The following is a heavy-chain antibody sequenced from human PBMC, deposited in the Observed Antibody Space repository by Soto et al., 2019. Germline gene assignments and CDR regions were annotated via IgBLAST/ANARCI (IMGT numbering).Heavy chain of an antibody. CDR3: ARCPYCSSTSCYSYMDV. Sequence: PSETLSLTCTVSGGSISSYYWSWIRQPPGKGLEWIGYIYYSGSTYYNPSLKSRVTISVDTSKNQFSLKLSSVTAADTAVYYCARCPYCSSTSCYSYMDVWGKGTTVTVSS. D-gene: IGHD2-2*02. J-gene: IGHJ6*03. CDR2: IYYSGST. V-gene: IGHV4-59*06. CDR1: GGSISSYY.